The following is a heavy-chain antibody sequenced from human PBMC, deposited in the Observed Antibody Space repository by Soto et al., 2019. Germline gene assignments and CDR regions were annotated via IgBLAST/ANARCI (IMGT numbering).Heavy chain of an antibody. CDR1: GSSINSSGYY. CDR2: MFYGVST. J-gene: IGHJ4*02. D-gene: IGHD5-12*01. CDR3: ARDDGSGYDSYGLNY. Sequence: SETLSLTCTVSGSSINSSGYYWGWIRQPPGKGLEWIGSMFYGVSTYYNPSLKSRVTVSVDTSKNQFSLKLSSVTAADTAVYYCARDDGSGYDSYGLNYWVQGTLVRVS. V-gene: IGHV4-39*07.